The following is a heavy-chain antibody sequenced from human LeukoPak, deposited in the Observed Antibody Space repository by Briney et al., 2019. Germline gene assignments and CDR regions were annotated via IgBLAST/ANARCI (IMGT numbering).Heavy chain of an antibody. CDR2: INPNSGGT. D-gene: IGHD6-19*01. J-gene: IGHJ4*02. V-gene: IGHV1-2*02. Sequence: ASVKLSCKASGYTFTRYYMHWVRQPPGQRHERMGWINPNSGGTNYAQKFQGRVAMTRDTSISTAYMELSRLGSDDTAVYYCAKESEQWQGNWGQGTLVTVSS. CDR1: GYTFTRYY. CDR3: AKESEQWQGN.